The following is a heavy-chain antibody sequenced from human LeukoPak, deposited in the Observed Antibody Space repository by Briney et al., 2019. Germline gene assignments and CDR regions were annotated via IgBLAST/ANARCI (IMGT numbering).Heavy chain of an antibody. V-gene: IGHV3-23*01. CDR2: ISGSGGST. CDR3: AGDGSSSYYYYMDV. Sequence: SGGSLRLSCAASGFAFSSYAMSWVRQASGKGLEWVSVISGSGGSTYYADSVKGRFTISRDNSKNTLYLQMNSLRAEDTAVYYCAGDGSSSYYYYMDVWGKGTTVTVSS. CDR1: GFAFSSYA. D-gene: IGHD6-6*01. J-gene: IGHJ6*03.